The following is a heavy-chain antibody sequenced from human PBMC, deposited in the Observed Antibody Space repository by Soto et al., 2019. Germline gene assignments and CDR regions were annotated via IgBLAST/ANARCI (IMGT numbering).Heavy chain of an antibody. CDR2: ISAYEGNT. V-gene: IGHV1-18*04. CDR3: ARDTNPADFCDY. D-gene: IGHD2-8*01. CDR1: WYTFTRYG. J-gene: IGHJ4*02. Sequence: ASVKVSCKAFWYTFTRYGISWGRQAPGQGLEWMGWISAYEGNTNYAQKLQGRVTMTTDTSTSTAYMELRSLRSDDTAVYYCARDTNPADFCDYWGQGTLVSVSS.